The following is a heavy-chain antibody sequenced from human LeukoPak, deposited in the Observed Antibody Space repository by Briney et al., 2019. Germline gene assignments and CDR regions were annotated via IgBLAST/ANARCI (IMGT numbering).Heavy chain of an antibody. CDR1: AASIDGLCYC. V-gene: IGHV4-30-2*01. J-gene: IGHJ5*02. CDR3: VRGEDFGVSTSCFDT. Sequence: SETVSPTCTVYAASIDGLCYCWSWLRQPPGKGLQWIGNIYHIKISFYHRCPNTRASMSLHRSHNQVSRPLAAVTAALTAMDYCVRGEDFGVSTSCFDTWGQGALVTISS. CDR2: IYHIKIS. D-gene: IGHD3-3*01.